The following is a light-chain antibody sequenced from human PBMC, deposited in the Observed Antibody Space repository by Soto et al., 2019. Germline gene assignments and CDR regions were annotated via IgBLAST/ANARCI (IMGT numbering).Light chain of an antibody. J-gene: IGLJ3*02. CDR3: AAWDDSLNAWV. V-gene: IGLV1-44*01. Sequence: QSVLTQPPSASGTPGQRVTISCSGSSSNIGSNTVNWYQQLPGTAPKRLIYSNNQRPSGVSDRFSGSKFGTSASLAISGLLSEDEADYYCAAWDDSLNAWVFGGGTKLTVL. CDR2: SNN. CDR1: SSNIGSNT.